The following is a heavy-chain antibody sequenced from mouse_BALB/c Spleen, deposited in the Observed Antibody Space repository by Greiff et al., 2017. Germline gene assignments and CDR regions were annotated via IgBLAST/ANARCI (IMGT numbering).Heavy chain of an antibody. J-gene: IGHJ4*01. D-gene: IGHD2-13*01. Sequence: QVQLKESGAELAKPGASVKMSCKASGYTFTSYWMHWVKQRPGQGLEWIGYINPSTGYTEYNQKFKDKATLTADKSSSTAYMQLSSLTSEDSAVYYCARETTTGAMDYWGQGTSVTVSS. CDR3: ARETTTGAMDY. CDR2: INPSTGYT. CDR1: GYTFTSYW. V-gene: IGHV1-7*01.